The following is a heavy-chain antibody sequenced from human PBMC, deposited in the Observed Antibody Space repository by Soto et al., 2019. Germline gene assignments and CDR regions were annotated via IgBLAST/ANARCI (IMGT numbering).Heavy chain of an antibody. D-gene: IGHD3-9*01. Sequence: EVQLVESRGGLVQPGGSLRLSCAASGFTFSSYSMNWVRQAPGKGLEWVSYISSSSSTIYYAVSVKVRFTISRDNAKNALYLQMHGLRAEDTAVYYCAREDILTGDYLDAFDIWGQGTMVTVSS. J-gene: IGHJ3*02. CDR1: GFTFSSYS. V-gene: IGHV3-48*01. CDR3: AREDILTGDYLDAFDI. CDR2: ISSSSSTI.